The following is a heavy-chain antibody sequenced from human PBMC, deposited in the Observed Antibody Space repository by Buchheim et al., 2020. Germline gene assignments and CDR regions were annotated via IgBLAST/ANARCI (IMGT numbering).Heavy chain of an antibody. J-gene: IGHJ4*02. V-gene: IGHV3-7*01. Sequence: EVQLVESGGGLVQPGGSLRLSCAASGFTFRTYWMSWVRQAPGKGLEWVANIKEDGSIKYYVDPVKGRFTISRDNAKDSLYLQVNSLRAEDTAVYYCARSVWFGELLWDYWGQGTL. CDR3: ARSVWFGELLWDY. CDR1: GFTFRTYW. CDR2: IKEDGSIK. D-gene: IGHD3-10*01.